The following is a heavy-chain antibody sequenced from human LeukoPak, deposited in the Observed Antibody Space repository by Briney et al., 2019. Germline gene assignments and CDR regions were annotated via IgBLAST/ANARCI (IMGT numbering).Heavy chain of an antibody. CDR2: INHSGST. Sequence: SETLSLTCAVYGGSFSGYYWSWIRQPPGKGLEWIGEINHSGSTNYNPSLKSRVTISVDTSKNQFSLKLSSVTAADTAVYYCARLYGPHKLYYYYYYMDVWGKGTTVTVSS. D-gene: IGHD2-8*01. CDR1: GGSFSGYY. CDR3: ARLYGPHKLYYYYYYMDV. J-gene: IGHJ6*03. V-gene: IGHV4-34*01.